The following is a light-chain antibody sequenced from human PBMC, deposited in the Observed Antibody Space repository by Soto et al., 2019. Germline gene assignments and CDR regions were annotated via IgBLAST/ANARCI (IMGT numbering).Light chain of an antibody. V-gene: IGKV3D-15*01. CDR1: QSVSSN. J-gene: IGKJ1*01. Sequence: EIVMTQSPGTLSLSPGERATLSCRASQSVSSNYLAWYQQKPGQAPRLLIYGASTRASGIPDRFSGSGSETEFTLTISSLQAEDSAVYFCQQYNNWPTWTFGQGTKVDIK. CDR2: GAS. CDR3: QQYNNWPTWT.